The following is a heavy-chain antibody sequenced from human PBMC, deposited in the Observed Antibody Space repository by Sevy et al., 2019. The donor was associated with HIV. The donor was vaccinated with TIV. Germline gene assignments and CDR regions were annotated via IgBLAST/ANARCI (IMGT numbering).Heavy chain of an antibody. CDR1: GFTFSSYS. V-gene: IGHV3-48*02. CDR2: ISSSSSTI. D-gene: IGHD3-22*01. CDR3: AGGYDSSGYYILVHYYYGMDV. J-gene: IGHJ6*02. Sequence: GGSLRLSCAASGFTFSSYSMNWVRQAPGKGLEWVSYISSSSSTIYYADSVKGRFTISRDNAKNSLYLQMNSLRDEDTAVYYCAGGYDSSGYYILVHYYYGMDVWGQGTTVTVSS.